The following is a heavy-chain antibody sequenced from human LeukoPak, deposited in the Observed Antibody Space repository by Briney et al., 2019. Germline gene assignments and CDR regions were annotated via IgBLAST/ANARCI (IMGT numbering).Heavy chain of an antibody. Sequence: PSETLSLTCTVSGGSISSSSYYWGWIRQPPGKGLEWIGSIYYSGSTYYDPSLKSRVTISVDTSKNQFSLKLSSVTAADTAVYYCARFNSGSYQHYFDYWGQGTLVTVSS. D-gene: IGHD1-26*01. J-gene: IGHJ4*02. CDR2: IYYSGST. CDR1: GGSISSSSYY. CDR3: ARFNSGSYQHYFDY. V-gene: IGHV4-39*07.